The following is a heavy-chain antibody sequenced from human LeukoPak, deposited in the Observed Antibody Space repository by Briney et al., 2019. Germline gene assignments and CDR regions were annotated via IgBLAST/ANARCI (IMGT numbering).Heavy chain of an antibody. D-gene: IGHD4-17*01. CDR2: ISGSGGST. J-gene: IGHJ4*02. CDR1: GFTFSSYA. Sequence: GGSLRLSCAASGFTFSSYAMSWVRQAPGKGLEWVSAISGSGGSTYYADSVKGRFTISRDNSKNTLYLQMNSLRAEDTAVYYCARRLNYGDYGNDYWGQGTLVTVSS. V-gene: IGHV3-23*01. CDR3: ARRLNYGDYGNDY.